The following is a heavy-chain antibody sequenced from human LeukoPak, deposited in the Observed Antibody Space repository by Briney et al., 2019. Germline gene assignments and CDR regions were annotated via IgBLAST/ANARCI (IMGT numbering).Heavy chain of an antibody. D-gene: IGHD3-10*01. CDR1: GFTFSSYG. V-gene: IGHV3-30*02. CDR2: IRYDGSNK. Sequence: GESLKISCAASGFTFSSYGMHWVRQAPGKGLEWVAFIRYDGSNKYYADSVKGRFTISRDNCKNTLYLQMNSLRAEDTAVYYCAKDPKWVRGVIIRDYYYYMDVWGKGTTVTVSS. CDR3: AKDPKWVRGVIIRDYYYYMDV. J-gene: IGHJ6*03.